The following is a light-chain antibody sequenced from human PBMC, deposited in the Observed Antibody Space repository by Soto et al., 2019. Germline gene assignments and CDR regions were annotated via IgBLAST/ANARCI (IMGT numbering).Light chain of an antibody. CDR1: QTISSW. CDR2: KAS. J-gene: IGKJ1*01. V-gene: IGKV1-5*03. CDR3: QHYNSYSEA. Sequence: DIQMTQSPSTPSGSVGDRVTITCRASQTISSWLAWYQQKPGKAPKLLIYKASTLKSGVPSRFSGSGSGTEFTLTISSLQPDDFATYYCQHYNSYSEAFG.